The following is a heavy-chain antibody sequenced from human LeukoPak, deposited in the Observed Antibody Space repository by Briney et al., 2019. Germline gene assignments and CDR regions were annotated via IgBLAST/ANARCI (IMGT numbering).Heavy chain of an antibody. CDR1: GSSISSSSYY. CDR2: INYSGST. D-gene: IGHD4-17*01. CDR3: ARFRNRYGDYYFDY. Sequence: SETLSLTCTVSGSSISSSSYYWGWIRQPPGKGLEWIGSINYSGSTYYNPSLKSRVTMSVDTSKNQFSLKLSSVTAADTAVYYCARFRNRYGDYYFDYWGQGTLVTVSS. V-gene: IGHV4-39*07. J-gene: IGHJ4*02.